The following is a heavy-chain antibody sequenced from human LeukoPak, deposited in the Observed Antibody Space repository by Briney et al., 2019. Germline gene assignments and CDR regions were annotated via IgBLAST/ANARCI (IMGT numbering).Heavy chain of an antibody. D-gene: IGHD6-13*01. CDR3: ARVDTIAAAGAEYFQH. J-gene: IGHJ1*01. CDR1: GGSISSGSYY. Sequence: PSETLSLTCTVSGGSISSGSYYWSWIRQPAAKGLEWSGRIYTTGSTNYNPSLKSRVTISVDTSKNQFSLKLSSVTAADTAVYYCARVDTIAAAGAEYFQHWGQGTLVTVSS. CDR2: IYTTGST. V-gene: IGHV4-61*02.